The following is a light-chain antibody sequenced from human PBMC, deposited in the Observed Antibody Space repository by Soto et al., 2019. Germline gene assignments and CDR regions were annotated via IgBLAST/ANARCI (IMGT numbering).Light chain of an antibody. J-gene: IGKJ1*01. CDR1: QTISSW. CDR2: KAS. CDR3: QHYNSYSEA. Sequence: IQLTQSPSSLSASVGDRVTITCLASQTISSWLAWYQQKPGKAPKLLIYKASTLKSGVPSRFSGSGSGTEFTLTISSLQPDDFATYYCQHYNSYSEAFGQGTKVDNK. V-gene: IGKV1-5*03.